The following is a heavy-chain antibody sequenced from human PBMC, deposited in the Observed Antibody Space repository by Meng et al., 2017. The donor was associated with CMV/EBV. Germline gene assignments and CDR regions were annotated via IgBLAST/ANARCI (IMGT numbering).Heavy chain of an antibody. CDR2: INPNIGGK. CDR3: ARVQVRGEMATPTGY. D-gene: IGHD5-24*01. Sequence: VDAGVGVAEPVAHVRVSFKASCSTYAGYYMHWGRQAPGQGPEWMVGINPNIGGKNYAQKFQGKVTMTMDTSSSTAYMELSRQISDDTAVYYCARVQVRGEMATPTGYWGQGTLVTVSS. V-gene: IGHV1-2*02. CDR1: CSTYAGYY. J-gene: IGHJ4*02.